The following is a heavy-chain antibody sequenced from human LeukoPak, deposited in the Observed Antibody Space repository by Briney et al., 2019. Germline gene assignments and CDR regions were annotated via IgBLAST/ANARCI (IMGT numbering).Heavy chain of an antibody. V-gene: IGHV3-48*03. CDR1: GFTFSSYE. J-gene: IGHJ3*02. CDR3: ATPYYYDSSGDAFDI. CDR2: ISSSGTTI. Sequence: GGSLRLSCAASGFTFSSYEMNWVRQAPGKGLEWVSYISSSGTTIYYADSVKGRFTISRDNAKNSLYLQMNSLRAEDTAVYYCATPYYYDSSGDAFDIWGQGTMVTVSS. D-gene: IGHD3-22*01.